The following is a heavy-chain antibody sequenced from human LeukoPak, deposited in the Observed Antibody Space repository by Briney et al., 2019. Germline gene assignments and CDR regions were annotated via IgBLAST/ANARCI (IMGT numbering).Heavy chain of an antibody. Sequence: SETLSLTCTVSGGSISSYYWSWIRQPPGKGLEWIGYIYYSGSTNYNPSLKSRVTISVDTSKNQFSLKLSSVTAADPAVYYCARHTRGVVVVTAIDYWGQGTLVTVSS. D-gene: IGHD2-21*02. CDR2: IYYSGST. CDR1: GGSISSYY. V-gene: IGHV4-59*08. CDR3: ARHTRGVVVVTAIDY. J-gene: IGHJ4*02.